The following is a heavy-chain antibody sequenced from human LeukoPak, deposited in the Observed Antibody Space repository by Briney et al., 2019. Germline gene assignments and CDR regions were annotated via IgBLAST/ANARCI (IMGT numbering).Heavy chain of an antibody. CDR2: ISYTGST. Sequence: SETLSLTCTVSGGSISPYFWSWMRQTPGKGLEWIGYISYTGSTNYNPALKSRVTISVDTSKNQFSLKLTSVTAADTAVYYCATGGDTSGYFYYFDSWAQGTLVTVSS. D-gene: IGHD3-22*01. CDR3: ATGGDTSGYFYYFDS. J-gene: IGHJ4*02. CDR1: GGSISPYF. V-gene: IGHV4-59*01.